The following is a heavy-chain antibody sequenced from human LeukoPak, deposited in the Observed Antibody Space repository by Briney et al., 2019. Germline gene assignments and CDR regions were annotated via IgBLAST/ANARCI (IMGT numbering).Heavy chain of an antibody. CDR1: GFTFTDAY. V-gene: IGHV3-15*01. Sequence: GGSLRLSCAASGFTFTDAYMTWVRQAPGKGLEWVGRIKSKSDGGTIEYGAPVKGGFTISRDDSQNTLYLQMNGLKSEDTALYYCTTDAGYTSRWYNWWGRGTLVTVSS. CDR3: TTDAGYTSRWYNW. J-gene: IGHJ4*02. D-gene: IGHD6-13*01. CDR2: IKSKSDGGTI.